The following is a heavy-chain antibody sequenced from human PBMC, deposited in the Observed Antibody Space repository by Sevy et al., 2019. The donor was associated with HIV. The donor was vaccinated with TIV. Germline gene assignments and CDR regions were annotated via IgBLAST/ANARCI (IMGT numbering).Heavy chain of an antibody. CDR1: GFTFSSYS. V-gene: IGHV3-23*01. CDR3: VKEFYSREGFFDY. CDR2: ISNSGDRT. J-gene: IGHJ4*02. Sequence: GGSLRLSCAASGFTFSSYSMVWVRQAPGKGLEWVSGISNSGDRTYDAYSVKGRFTISRDNSKNTLYLQMNSLRAEDTGVYYCVKEFYSREGFFDYWGQGTLVTVSS. D-gene: IGHD6-13*01.